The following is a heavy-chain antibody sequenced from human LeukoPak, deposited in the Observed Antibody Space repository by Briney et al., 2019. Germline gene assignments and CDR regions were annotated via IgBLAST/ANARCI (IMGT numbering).Heavy chain of an antibody. CDR3: ARDSRDYGSGSYWDV. V-gene: IGHV4-61*01. D-gene: IGHD3-10*01. CDR1: GGSISSSIYY. Sequence: PSETLSLTCTVSGGSISSSIYYWGWIRQPPGKGLEWIGYITGSIYFSGSTKYDPSLESRVTMSVDTSKNQFSLTLSSVTAADTAVYYCARDSRDYGSGSYWDVWGQGTPVTVSS. J-gene: IGHJ6*02. CDR2: ITGSIYFSGST.